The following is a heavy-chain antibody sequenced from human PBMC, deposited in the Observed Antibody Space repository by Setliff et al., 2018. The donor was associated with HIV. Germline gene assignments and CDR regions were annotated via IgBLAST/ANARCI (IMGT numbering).Heavy chain of an antibody. J-gene: IGHJ6*03. CDR2: IWNDGSNK. V-gene: IGHV3-33*01. D-gene: IGHD3-10*01. CDR1: GFNFRTYG. Sequence: SCAVSGFNFRTYGMHWLRHVPGKGLEWVAVIWNDGSNKYYGDSVKGRFTMSRDNFKNMVYLQMNSLRAEDTAVYYCARDRLESLWFGDLHYMDVWGKGTTVTVSS. CDR3: ARDRLESLWFGDLHYMDV.